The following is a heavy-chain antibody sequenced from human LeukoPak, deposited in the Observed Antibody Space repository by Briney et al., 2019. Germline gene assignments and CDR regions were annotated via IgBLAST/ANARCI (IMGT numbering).Heavy chain of an antibody. Sequence: SVKVSCKASGGTFSSYAISWVRQAPGQGLEWMGGIIPIFGTANYAQKFQGRVTITADESTSTAYMEPSSLRSEDTAVYYCARDGGIAVAGTKTRYFDLWGRGTLVTVSS. CDR1: GGTFSSYA. CDR2: IIPIFGTA. D-gene: IGHD6-19*01. CDR3: ARDGGIAVAGTKTRYFDL. J-gene: IGHJ2*01. V-gene: IGHV1-69*01.